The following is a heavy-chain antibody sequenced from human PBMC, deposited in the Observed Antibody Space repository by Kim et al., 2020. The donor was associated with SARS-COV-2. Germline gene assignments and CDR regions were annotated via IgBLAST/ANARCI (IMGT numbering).Heavy chain of an antibody. V-gene: IGHV4-39*01. Sequence: PAHKSRITISVDTSKNQFPLKLSSGAAADTAVYYCARVGAPRNYYYGMDVWGQGTTVTVSS. CDR3: ARVGAPRNYYYGMDV. D-gene: IGHD1-26*01. J-gene: IGHJ6*02.